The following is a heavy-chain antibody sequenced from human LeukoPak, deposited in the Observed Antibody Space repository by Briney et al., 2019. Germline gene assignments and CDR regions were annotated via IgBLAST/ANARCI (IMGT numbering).Heavy chain of an antibody. CDR3: AGSPPYNYYHMDV. CDR1: GASISSYN. Sequence: PSETLSLTCTVSGASISSYNWSWMRQSAGKGLEWIGRIYTSGTTTYNPSLRSRVTVSVDNSKNQFSLKLTSVTAADTALYYCAGSPPYNYYHMDVWGKGTTVTVSS. J-gene: IGHJ6*03. D-gene: IGHD3-16*01. V-gene: IGHV4-4*07. CDR2: IYTSGTT.